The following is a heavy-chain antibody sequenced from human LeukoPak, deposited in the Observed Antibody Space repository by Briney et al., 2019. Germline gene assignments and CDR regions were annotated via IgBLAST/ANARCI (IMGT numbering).Heavy chain of an antibody. CDR1: GFTFSSYS. J-gene: IGHJ4*02. CDR2: ISSSGGST. CDR3: AKKMSITAASQVDY. Sequence: QAGGSLRLSCAASGFTFSSYSMSWVRQAPGKGLEWVSAISSSGGSTDYTDSVKGRFTISRDNSKNTLYLHMNSLRAEDTAVYYCAKKMSITAASQVDYWGQGTLVTVSS. V-gene: IGHV3-23*01. D-gene: IGHD1-20*01.